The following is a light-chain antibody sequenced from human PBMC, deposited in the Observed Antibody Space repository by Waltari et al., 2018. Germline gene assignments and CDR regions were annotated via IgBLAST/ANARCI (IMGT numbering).Light chain of an antibody. V-gene: IGLV1-47*01. CDR3: AAWDDGLSGPI. J-gene: IGLJ2*01. Sequence: QSVLIQSPSPSGPPGQRVTISCSGTRSTIGRNYVYWYQPVPGTAPKLLIYNDPRPSGVPARFSGSKSGTSASLAINGLRSEDEADYYCAAWDDGLSGPIFGGGTKLTVL. CDR2: ND. CDR1: RSTIGRNY.